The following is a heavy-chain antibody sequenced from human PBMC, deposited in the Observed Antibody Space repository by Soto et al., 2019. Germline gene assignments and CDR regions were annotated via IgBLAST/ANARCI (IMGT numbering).Heavy chain of an antibody. Sequence: GESLKISCKGSGYSFTSYWIGWVRQMPGKGLEWMGIIYPGDSDTRYSPSFQGQVTISADKSISTAYLQWSSLKASDTAMYYCASRKIINTAMVVDYFDYWGQGTLVTVSS. V-gene: IGHV5-51*01. J-gene: IGHJ4*02. CDR1: GYSFTSYW. D-gene: IGHD5-18*01. CDR2: IYPGDSDT. CDR3: ASRKIINTAMVVDYFDY.